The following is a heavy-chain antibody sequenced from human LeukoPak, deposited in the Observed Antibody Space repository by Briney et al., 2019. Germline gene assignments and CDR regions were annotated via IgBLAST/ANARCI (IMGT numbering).Heavy chain of an antibody. Sequence: SETLSLTCAVYGGSLSVYYWSWIRQPPGKGLEWIGEINHSGSTNYNPSLKSRVTISVDTSKNQFSLKLSSVTAADTAVYYCARSRGGDFWSGYYSQPYGMDVWGQGTTVTVSS. J-gene: IGHJ6*02. CDR1: GGSLSVYY. V-gene: IGHV4-34*01. CDR2: INHSGST. D-gene: IGHD3-3*01. CDR3: ARSRGGDFWSGYYSQPYGMDV.